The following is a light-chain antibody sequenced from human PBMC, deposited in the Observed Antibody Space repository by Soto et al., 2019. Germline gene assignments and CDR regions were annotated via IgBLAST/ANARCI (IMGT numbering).Light chain of an antibody. Sequence: DIQMTQSPSSLSASVGDRVTITCRPSQRISSYLHWYQHKPGKDPKLLIYAASSLQTGVPSRFSGSRSGTDFALTISSLQRDDFGTYYCQQTDSFPRTVGQGNKVDIK. CDR1: QRISSY. CDR3: QQTDSFPRT. V-gene: IGKV1-39*01. J-gene: IGKJ1*01. CDR2: AAS.